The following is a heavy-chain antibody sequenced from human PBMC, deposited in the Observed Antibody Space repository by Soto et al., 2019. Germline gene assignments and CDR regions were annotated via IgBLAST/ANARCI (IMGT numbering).Heavy chain of an antibody. Sequence: GGSLRLSCAASGFTFSSYGMHWVRQAPGKGLEWVAVISYDGSNKYYADSVKGRFTISRDNSKNTLYLQMNSLRAEDTAVYYCAKEYYYDSSGYSNYYYGMDVWGQGTTVTVSS. CDR1: GFTFSSYG. V-gene: IGHV3-30*18. CDR3: AKEYYYDSSGYSNYYYGMDV. J-gene: IGHJ6*02. CDR2: ISYDGSNK. D-gene: IGHD3-22*01.